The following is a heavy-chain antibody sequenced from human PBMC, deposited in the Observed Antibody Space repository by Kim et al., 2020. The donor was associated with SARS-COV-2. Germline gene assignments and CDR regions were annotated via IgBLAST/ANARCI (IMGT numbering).Heavy chain of an antibody. Sequence: RVTISVDTSKNQFSLKLSSVTAADTAVYYCARSGERHCSSTSCYRSAFDIWGQGTMVTVSS. J-gene: IGHJ3*02. D-gene: IGHD2-2*01. CDR3: ARSGERHCSSTSCYRSAFDI. V-gene: IGHV4-34*01.